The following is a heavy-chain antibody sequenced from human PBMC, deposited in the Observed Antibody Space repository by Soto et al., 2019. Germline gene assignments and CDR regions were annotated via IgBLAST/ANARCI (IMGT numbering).Heavy chain of an antibody. CDR3: AKDRRAGGNYGFYSDF. V-gene: IGHV3-23*01. D-gene: IGHD1-7*01. CDR1: GFTFSSYG. J-gene: IGHJ4*02. CDR2: SSATGAGT. Sequence: LRLSCAASGFTFSSYGVTWVRQAPGKGLEWVSFSSATGAGTYYADSVKGRFTISRDNSKNTLYLQMTSLRADDTAVYYCAKDRRAGGNYGFYSDFWGQGALVTVSS.